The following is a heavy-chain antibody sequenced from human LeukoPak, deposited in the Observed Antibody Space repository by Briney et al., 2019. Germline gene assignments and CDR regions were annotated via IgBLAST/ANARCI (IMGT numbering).Heavy chain of an antibody. CDR1: GFPFSTYA. CDR3: AKDVYGDYGGLDY. D-gene: IGHD4-17*01. CDR2: IRGSDGST. V-gene: IGHV3-23*01. Sequence: PGGSLRLSCAAYGFPFSTYAMSWVRQAPGKGLEWVSSIRGSDGSTYYADSVKGRFAISRDNSKNTLYLQMNSLRAEDTAVYYCAKDVYGDYGGLDYWGQGTLVTVSS. J-gene: IGHJ4*02.